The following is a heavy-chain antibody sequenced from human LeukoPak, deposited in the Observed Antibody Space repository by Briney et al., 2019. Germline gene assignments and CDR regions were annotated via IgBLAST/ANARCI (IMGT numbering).Heavy chain of an antibody. CDR2: IYYSGST. CDR3: ARWLNSGYHFTDY. D-gene: IGHD5-12*01. Sequence: SETLSLTCTVSGGSISSSSYYWGWIRQPPGKGLEWIGSIYYSGSTYYNPSLKSRVTISVETSKNQFSLKLSSVTAAGTAVYYCARWLNSGYHFTDYWGQGTLVTVSS. J-gene: IGHJ4*02. V-gene: IGHV4-39*07. CDR1: GGSISSSSYY.